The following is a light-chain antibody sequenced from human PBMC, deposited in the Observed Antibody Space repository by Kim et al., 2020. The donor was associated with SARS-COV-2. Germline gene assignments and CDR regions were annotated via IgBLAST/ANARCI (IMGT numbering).Light chain of an antibody. J-gene: IGKJ2*01. Sequence: EIVLTQSPGTLSLSPGERATLSCRASETIHSNYLAWYQQKPGQAPRLLIYDASTRATGIPDRFSGSGSGSDFALTISSLDPEDFAVYHCQQYGNSPYTFGQGTKLEI. CDR1: ETIHSNY. CDR2: DAS. CDR3: QQYGNSPYT. V-gene: IGKV3-20*01.